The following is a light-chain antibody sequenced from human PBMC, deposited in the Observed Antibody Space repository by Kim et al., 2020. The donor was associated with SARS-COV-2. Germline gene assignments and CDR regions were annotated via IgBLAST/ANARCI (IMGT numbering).Light chain of an antibody. V-gene: IGLV2-14*01. CDR1: SSDVGGYNY. CDR2: DVS. CDR3: SSYTSSSTSHVV. Sequence: QSALTQPASVSGSPGQSITISCTGTSSDVGGYNYVSWYQQHPGKAPKPLIYDVSKRPSGVSNRFSGSKSGNTASLTISGLQAEDEADYYCSSYTSSSTSHVVFGGGTQLTVL. J-gene: IGLJ2*01.